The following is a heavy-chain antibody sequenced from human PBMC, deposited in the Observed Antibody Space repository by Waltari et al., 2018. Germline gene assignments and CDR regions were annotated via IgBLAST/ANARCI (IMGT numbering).Heavy chain of an antibody. CDR1: GGSFSGYY. J-gene: IGHJ5*02. CDR3: ARAIPVVVIAWWFDP. D-gene: IGHD2-21*01. Sequence: QVQLQQWGAGLLKPSETLSLTCAVYGGSFSGYYWSWIRQPPGKGLEWIGEINHSGSTNYNPSLKGRVTISVDTSKNQFSLKLSSVTAADTAVYYCARAIPVVVIAWWFDPWGQGTLVTVSS. V-gene: IGHV4-34*01. CDR2: INHSGST.